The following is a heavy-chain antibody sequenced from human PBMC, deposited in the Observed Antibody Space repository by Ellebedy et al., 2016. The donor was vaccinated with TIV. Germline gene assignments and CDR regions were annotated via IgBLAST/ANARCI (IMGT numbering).Heavy chain of an antibody. CDR3: ARDGRLGGIAVAGPQTDPSNYYYYGMDV. CDR1: GFTFSSYW. D-gene: IGHD6-19*01. V-gene: IGHV3-23*01. Sequence: ESLKISCAASGFTFSSYWMSWVRQAPGKGLEWVSAISGSGGSTYYADSVKGRFTISRDNSKNTLYLQMNSLRAEDTAVYYCARDGRLGGIAVAGPQTDPSNYYYYGMDVWGQGTTVTVSS. CDR2: ISGSGGST. J-gene: IGHJ6*02.